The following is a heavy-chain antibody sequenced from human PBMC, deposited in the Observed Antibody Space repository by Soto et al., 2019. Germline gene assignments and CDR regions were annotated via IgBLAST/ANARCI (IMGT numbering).Heavy chain of an antibody. D-gene: IGHD3-10*01. Sequence: QVQLVESGGGVVQPGRSLRLSCVASGVTFNRCGFHWVRQAPGKGLEWVAVIWFDGSNKYYADSVTGRFTISRDDSKSTLYLPMNILRAEDTAVYFCSRDTWFGDVLYFDYWGQGTPVTVSS. CDR2: IWFDGSNK. V-gene: IGHV3-33*01. CDR3: SRDTWFGDVLYFDY. J-gene: IGHJ4*02. CDR1: GVTFNRCG.